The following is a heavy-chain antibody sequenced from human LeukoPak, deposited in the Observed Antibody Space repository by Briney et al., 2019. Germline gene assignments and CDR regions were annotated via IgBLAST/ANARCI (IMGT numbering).Heavy chain of an antibody. CDR2: MWFGATT. CDR1: GDSISSSNSC. J-gene: IGHJ4*02. D-gene: IGHD3-22*01. V-gene: IGHV4-39*07. Sequence: SETLSLTCTVSGDSISSSNSCWGWIRQSPGQGLEWIGSMWFGATTSYDPSLKSRVTISIDPSKNQFSLKLGSVTAADTAVYYCARGSSRYYYDSSGYYSYWGQGTLVTVSS. CDR3: ARGSSRYYYDSSGYYSY.